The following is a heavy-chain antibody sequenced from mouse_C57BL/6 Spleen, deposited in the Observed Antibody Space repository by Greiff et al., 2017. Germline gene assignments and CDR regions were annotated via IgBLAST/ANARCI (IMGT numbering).Heavy chain of an antibody. CDR1: GYSFTSYY. Sequence: VQLQQSGPELVKPGASVKISCKASGYSFTSYYIHWVKQRPGQGLEWIGWIYPGSGNTKYNEKFKGKATLTADTSSSTAYMQLSSLTSEDSAVYYGARDPYYNGSRDAMDYWGQGTSVTVSS. CDR2: IYPGSGNT. D-gene: IGHD1-1*01. V-gene: IGHV1-66*01. CDR3: ARDPYYNGSRDAMDY. J-gene: IGHJ4*01.